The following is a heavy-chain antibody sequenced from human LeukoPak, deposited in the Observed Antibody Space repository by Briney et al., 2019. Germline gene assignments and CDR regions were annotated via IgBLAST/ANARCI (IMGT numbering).Heavy chain of an antibody. Sequence: GGSLRLSCAASGFSVSNNYMSWVRQAPEKGVEWVSVIYSGGNTYYADSVKGRFTISRDNAKNTLYLQMNSLRAEDTAMYYCAKASTIFGVVITEFDYWGQGTLVTVSS. CDR1: GFSVSNNY. CDR3: AKASTIFGVVITEFDY. CDR2: IYSGGNT. J-gene: IGHJ4*02. V-gene: IGHV3-53*01. D-gene: IGHD3-3*01.